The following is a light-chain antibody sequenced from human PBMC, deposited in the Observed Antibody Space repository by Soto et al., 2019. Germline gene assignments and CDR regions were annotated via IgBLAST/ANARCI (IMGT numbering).Light chain of an antibody. V-gene: IGLV2-8*01. J-gene: IGLJ1*01. Sequence: QSALTQPPSASGSPGQSVTISCTGTSSDVGGCKFVSWYQQYPGKAPKLIIYEVSKRPSGVPDRFSGSKSGNTASLTVSGLQAVAEADYYCSPCAGSNNPYVFGTGTKLTVL. CDR3: SPCAGSNNPYV. CDR2: EVS. CDR1: SSDVGGCKF.